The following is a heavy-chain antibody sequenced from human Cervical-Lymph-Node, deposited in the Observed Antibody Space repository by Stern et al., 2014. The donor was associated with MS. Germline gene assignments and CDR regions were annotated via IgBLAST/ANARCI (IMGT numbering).Heavy chain of an antibody. CDR2: ISGSGGST. J-gene: IGHJ4*02. V-gene: IGHV3-23*04. CDR1: GFTFSSYA. D-gene: IGHD3-22*01. Sequence: VQLVESGGGLVQPGGSLRLSCAASGFTFSSYAMSWVRQAPGKGLEWVSAISGSGGSTYYADSVKGRFTISRDNSRTTLYLQMNSLRAEDTAVYYCAKRDFSDSSGYAGLFDYWGQGTLVTVSS. CDR3: AKRDFSDSSGYAGLFDY.